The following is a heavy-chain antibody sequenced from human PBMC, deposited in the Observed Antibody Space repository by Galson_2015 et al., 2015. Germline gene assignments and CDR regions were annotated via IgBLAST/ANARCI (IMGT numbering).Heavy chain of an antibody. J-gene: IGHJ4*02. CDR2: TYYRSKWYS. CDR3: ARGLPGMPFDY. Sequence: CAISGDSVSSNSAAWSWIRQSPSRGLEWLGKTYYRSKWYSDYAVSVKSRISINPDTSKNQFSLQLNSVSPEDTAVYYCARGLPGMPFDYWGQGTLVTVSS. CDR1: GDSVSSNSAA. D-gene: IGHD2-2*01. V-gene: IGHV6-1*01.